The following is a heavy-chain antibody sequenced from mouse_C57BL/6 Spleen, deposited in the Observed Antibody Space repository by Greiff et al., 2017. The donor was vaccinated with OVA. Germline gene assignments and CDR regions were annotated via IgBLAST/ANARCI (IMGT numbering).Heavy chain of an antibody. CDR1: GFNIKDYY. D-gene: IGHD2-1*01. CDR3: AGGNYEDAMDY. Sequence: VHVKQPGAELVKPGASVQLSCTASGFNIKDYYMPWVKQRTEQGLEWIGRIDPEDGETKYAPKFQGKATITADTSSNTAYLQLSSLTSEDTAVYYCAGGNYEDAMDYWGQGTSVTVSS. CDR2: IDPEDGET. J-gene: IGHJ4*01. V-gene: IGHV14-2*01.